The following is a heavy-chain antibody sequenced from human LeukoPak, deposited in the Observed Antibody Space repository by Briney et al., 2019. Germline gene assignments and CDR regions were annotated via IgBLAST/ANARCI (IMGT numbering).Heavy chain of an antibody. V-gene: IGHV3-33*01. CDR2: AYGDGSDK. CDR1: GFSFRTYG. D-gene: IGHD3-22*01. Sequence: GGSLRLSCAASGFSFRTYGMHWVRQAPGKGLEWVAVAYGDGSDKYYIDSVKGRFTISKDISKNTLYVQMNSLGAEDTAVYYCARPYDTRGYFPDYWGQGTLVTVSS. CDR3: ARPYDTRGYFPDY. J-gene: IGHJ4*02.